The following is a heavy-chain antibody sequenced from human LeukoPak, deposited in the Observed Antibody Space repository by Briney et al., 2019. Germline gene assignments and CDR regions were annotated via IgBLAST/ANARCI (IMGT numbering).Heavy chain of an antibody. D-gene: IGHD3-10*01. V-gene: IGHV5-10-1*01. CDR3: ARLNNYGSGSYSY. CDR1: GXSFTTYC. CDR2: VDPIDSYT. J-gene: IGHJ4*02. Sequence: GESLKISFKGSGXSFTTYCISWVRQMPGKGLEWMERVDPIDSYTNYTAAFEGHVTIAAYSTISTAYLQWSSLRASDTAMYYCARLNNYGSGSYSYWGQGTLVTVSS.